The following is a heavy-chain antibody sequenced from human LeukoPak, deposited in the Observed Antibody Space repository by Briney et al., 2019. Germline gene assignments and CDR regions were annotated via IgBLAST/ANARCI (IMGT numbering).Heavy chain of an antibody. J-gene: IGHJ3*02. V-gene: IGHV3-30*18. Sequence: GGSLRLSCAASGFTFSSYGMHWVRQPPGKGLEWVAVISKDGSNKYYADSVKGRVTISRDNSKNTLYLQMNSLRVEDTAVYYCAKSYYDSSGYVGDAFDIWGQGTMVTVSS. CDR1: GFTFSSYG. CDR3: AKSYYDSSGYVGDAFDI. D-gene: IGHD3-22*01. CDR2: ISKDGSNK.